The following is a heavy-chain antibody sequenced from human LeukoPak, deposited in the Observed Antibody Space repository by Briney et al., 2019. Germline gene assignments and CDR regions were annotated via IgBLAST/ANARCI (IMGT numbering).Heavy chain of an antibody. CDR1: GDSISSFY. D-gene: IGHD6-13*01. J-gene: IGHJ3*02. CDR2: IYINGDT. V-gene: IGHV4-4*09. CDR3: ARSLDNSQFRTRPIAADVAFDI. Sequence: PSETLSLTCTVSGDSISSFYWSWIRQAPGKGLECIGFIYINGDTSYNPSLKGRATLSLDTSKNQFSLKLSSVTAADTAVYYCARSLDNSQFRTRPIAADVAFDIWGQGTMVTVSS.